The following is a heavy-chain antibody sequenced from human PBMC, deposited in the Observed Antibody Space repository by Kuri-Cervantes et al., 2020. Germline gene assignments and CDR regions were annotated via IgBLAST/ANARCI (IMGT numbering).Heavy chain of an antibody. J-gene: IGHJ4*02. CDR2: IHYDGINK. CDR3: ARTSSSGWYYFDY. Sequence: GGSLRLSCAASGFTFRSYGMHWVRQAPGKGLEWVAFIHYDGINKYYVDSVKGRFTISRDNSKNTLYLQMSSLRAEDTAVYYCARTSSSGWYYFDYWGQGTLVTVSS. CDR1: GFTFRSYG. D-gene: IGHD6-19*01. V-gene: IGHV3-30*02.